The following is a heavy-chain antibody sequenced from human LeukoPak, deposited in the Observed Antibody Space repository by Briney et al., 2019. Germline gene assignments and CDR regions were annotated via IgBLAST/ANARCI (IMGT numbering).Heavy chain of an antibody. CDR2: ISSSSSYI. D-gene: IGHD6-13*01. Sequence: GGSLRLSCAASGFTFSSYSMNWVRQAPGKGLEWVSSISSSSSYIYYADSVKGRFTISRDNAKNSLYLQMNSLRAEDTAVYYCARWGIAAAGTMGGPDAFDIWGQGTMVTVSS. CDR3: ARWGIAAAGTMGGPDAFDI. V-gene: IGHV3-21*01. CDR1: GFTFSSYS. J-gene: IGHJ3*02.